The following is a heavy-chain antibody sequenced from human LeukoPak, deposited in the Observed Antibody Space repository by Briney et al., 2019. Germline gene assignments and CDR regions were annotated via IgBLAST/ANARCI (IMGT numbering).Heavy chain of an antibody. V-gene: IGHV4-38-2*02. CDR1: GYSISSGYY. D-gene: IGHD4-17*01. CDR2: IYHSGST. J-gene: IGHJ4*02. Sequence: PSETLSLTCTVSGYSISSGYYWGWIRQPPGKGLEWIGSIYHSGSTYYNPSLKSRVTISVDTSKNQFSLKLSSVTAADTAVYYCAGLKAGSGDYGGGRHYWGQGTLVTVSS. CDR3: AGLKAGSGDYGGGRHY.